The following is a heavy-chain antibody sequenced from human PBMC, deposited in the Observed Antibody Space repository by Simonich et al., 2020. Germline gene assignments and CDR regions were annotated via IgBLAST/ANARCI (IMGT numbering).Heavy chain of an antibody. CDR3: ARGLIGGSYYY. V-gene: IGHV4-34*01. J-gene: IGHJ4*02. D-gene: IGHD1-26*01. Sequence: QVQLQQWGAGLLKPSETLSLTCAVYGGSFSGYYWSWIRQPPGKGLEWIGEINHSGSTNYNPSLKRRVTISVGTSKNQFSLKLSSVTAADTAVYYCARGLIGGSYYYWGQGTLVTVSS. CDR1: GGSFSGYY. CDR2: INHSGST.